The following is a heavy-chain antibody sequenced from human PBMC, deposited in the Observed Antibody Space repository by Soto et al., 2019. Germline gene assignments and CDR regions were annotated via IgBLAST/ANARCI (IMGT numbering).Heavy chain of an antibody. CDR2: ISGSGGST. V-gene: IGHV3-23*01. Sequence: VSLRLSCAASGFTFSSYAMSWVRQAPGKGLEWVSAISGSGGSTYYADSVKGRFTISRDNSKNTLYLQMNSLRAEDTAVYYCAKYGYYDSSGYDYWGQGTMVTVYS. D-gene: IGHD3-22*01. CDR1: GFTFSSYA. J-gene: IGHJ4*02. CDR3: AKYGYYDSSGYDY.